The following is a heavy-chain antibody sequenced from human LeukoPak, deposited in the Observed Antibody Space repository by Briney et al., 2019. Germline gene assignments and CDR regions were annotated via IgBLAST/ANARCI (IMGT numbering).Heavy chain of an antibody. J-gene: IGHJ4*02. CDR1: GFTFSSYG. CDR3: ARDARLEMATISGLDY. V-gene: IGHV3-30*03. D-gene: IGHD5-24*01. CDR2: ISYDGSNK. Sequence: HPGGSLRLSCAASGFTFSSYGMHWVRQAPGKGLEWVAVISYDGSNKYYADSVKGRFTISRDNSKNTLYLQMNSLRAEDTAVYYCARDARLEMATISGLDYWGQGTLVTVSS.